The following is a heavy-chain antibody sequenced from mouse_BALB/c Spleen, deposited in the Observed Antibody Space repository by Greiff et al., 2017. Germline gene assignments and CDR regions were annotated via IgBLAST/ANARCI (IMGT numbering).Heavy chain of an antibody. CDR2: ISYSGST. V-gene: IGHV3-2*02. D-gene: IGHD1-2*01. CDR3: ARMGLRLPYFDY. Sequence: EVMLVESGPGLVKPSQSLSLTCTVTGYSITSDYAWNWIRQFPGNKLEWMGYISYSGSTSYNPSLKSRISITRDTSKNQFFLQLNSVTPEDTATYYCARMGLRLPYFDYWGQGTTLTVSS. CDR1: GYSITSDYA. J-gene: IGHJ2*01.